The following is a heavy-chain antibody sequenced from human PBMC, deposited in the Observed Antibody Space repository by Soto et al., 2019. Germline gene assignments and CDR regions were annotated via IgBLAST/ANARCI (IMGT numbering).Heavy chain of an antibody. J-gene: IGHJ5*02. CDR2: VTVTGGST. V-gene: IGHV3-23*01. CDR3: AGQRSPEGWFDP. CDR1: AISFNTYG. D-gene: IGHD3-10*01. Sequence: WGSVRLSCAASAISFNTYGVTCFRQAPGKGLEWVSTVTVTGGSTYYADSVKGRFTISRDRSNYTVSLLLNSLRVEDTAIYYCAGQRSPEGWFDPWGQGTLVTVSS.